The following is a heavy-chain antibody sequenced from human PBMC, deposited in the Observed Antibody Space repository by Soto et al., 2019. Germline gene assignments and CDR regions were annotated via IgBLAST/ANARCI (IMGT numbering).Heavy chain of an antibody. CDR2: INAGNGNT. J-gene: IGHJ4*01. D-gene: IGHD6-19*01. Sequence: QVQLVQSGAEVKKPGASVNVSCKAFGFTFIKYAMHWVRQAPGQRPEWMGWINAGNGNTRYSQRWQGRVTITRDTSASTVYMDLSSLRSEDTAVYYCARDYADIAVAGIPLLAHWGQGTLVTVSS. CDR1: GFTFIKYA. V-gene: IGHV1-3*01. CDR3: ARDYADIAVAGIPLLAH.